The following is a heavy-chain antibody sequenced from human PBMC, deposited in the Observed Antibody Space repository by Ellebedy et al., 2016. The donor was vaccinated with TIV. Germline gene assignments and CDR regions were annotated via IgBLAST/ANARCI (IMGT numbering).Heavy chain of an antibody. D-gene: IGHD1-14*01. CDR2: IFMIGTT. CDR1: GGSFSSYY. J-gene: IGHJ2*01. V-gene: IGHV4-4*07. CDR3: ARLRQSRDRSHWYFDL. Sequence: SETLSLTXTVSGGSFSSYYWSWSRQSAGKGLEWIGRIFMIGTTSYNPTLKNRVTMSVDASTTQLSLNLTSVSAADTAVYFCARLRQSRDRSHWYFDLWGRGTLVTVSS.